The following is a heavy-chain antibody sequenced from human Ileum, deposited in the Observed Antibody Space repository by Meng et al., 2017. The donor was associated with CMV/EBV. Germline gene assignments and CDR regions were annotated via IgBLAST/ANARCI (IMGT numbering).Heavy chain of an antibody. Sequence: GESLKISCAASGFTFNSYIMNWVRQAPGKGLEWVSGIVGSGTATYYADSVEGRFSISRDNSKNTVYLQMNSLRAEDTAIYYCVKGGSWKSYNFDNWGQGTQVTVS. CDR2: IVGSGTAT. D-gene: IGHD3-10*01. CDR3: VKGGSWKSYNFDN. J-gene: IGHJ4*02. V-gene: IGHV3-23*01. CDR1: GFTFNSYI.